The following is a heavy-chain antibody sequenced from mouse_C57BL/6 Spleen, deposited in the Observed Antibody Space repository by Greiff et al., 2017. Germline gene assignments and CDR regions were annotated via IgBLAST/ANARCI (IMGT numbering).Heavy chain of an antibody. CDR2: IYPGDGDT. V-gene: IGHV1-80*01. D-gene: IGHD1-1*01. J-gene: IGHJ2*01. Sequence: VKLMESGAELVKPGASVKISCKASGYAFSSYWMNWVKQRPGKGLEWIGQIYPGDGDTNYNEKFKGKATLTADKSSSTAYMQLSSLTSEDSAVYFCARQGATVVATDYFDYWGQGTTLTVSS. CDR1: GYAFSSYW. CDR3: ARQGATVVATDYFDY.